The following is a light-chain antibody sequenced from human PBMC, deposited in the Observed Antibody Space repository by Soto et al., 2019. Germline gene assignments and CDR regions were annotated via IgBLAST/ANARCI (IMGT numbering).Light chain of an antibody. V-gene: IGKV3-20*01. CDR2: GAS. CDR1: QSISSSY. CDR3: QQYANSPLT. Sequence: IVLTQSPGTLSLSPGERATLSCRASQSISSSYLAWYQQKPGQAPRLLIHGASSRATGIPDRFSGSGSQTDFTLTISRLEPEDFAVYYCQQYANSPLTFGGGTEVDIK. J-gene: IGKJ4*01.